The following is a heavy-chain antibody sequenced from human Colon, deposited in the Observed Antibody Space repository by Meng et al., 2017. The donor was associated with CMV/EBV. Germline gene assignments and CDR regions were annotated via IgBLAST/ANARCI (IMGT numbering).Heavy chain of an antibody. D-gene: IGHD3-16*01. Sequence: ASVKVSCKASGYSFTSYGISWVRKAPGQGLEWMGWMNPNSGNTGYAQKFQGRVTMTRNTSISTAYMELSDLRSEDTAVYYCARDLRGGYQGMGEFRNNWFDPWGQGTLVTVSS. CDR3: ARDLRGGYQGMGEFRNNWFDP. CDR1: GYSFTSYG. V-gene: IGHV1-8*02. CDR2: MNPNSGNT. J-gene: IGHJ5*02.